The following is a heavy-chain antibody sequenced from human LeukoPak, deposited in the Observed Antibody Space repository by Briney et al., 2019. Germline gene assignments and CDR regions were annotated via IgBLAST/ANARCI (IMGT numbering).Heavy chain of an antibody. V-gene: IGHV3-30*02. CDR2: IRYDGSNK. CDR1: GFTFSSYG. D-gene: IGHD5-18*01. J-gene: IGHJ4*02. Sequence: GSLRLSCAASGFTFSSYGMHWVRPAPGKGVEWVAFIRYDGSNKYYADSLKGRFTISRDNSKNTLYLQMNSLRAEDTAVYYCAKLDTAMVRNYFDYWGQGTLVTVSS. CDR3: AKLDTAMVRNYFDY.